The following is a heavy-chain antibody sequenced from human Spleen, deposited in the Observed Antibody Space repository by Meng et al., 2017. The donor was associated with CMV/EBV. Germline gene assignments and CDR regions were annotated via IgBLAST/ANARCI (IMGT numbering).Heavy chain of an antibody. J-gene: IGHJ6*02. V-gene: IGHV3-21*01. CDR1: GFSFSSYA. D-gene: IGHD6-13*01. Sequence: GESLKISCASSGFSFSSYAMNRVRQAPGKGLEWVSSISSTGSYIYYADSVKGRFTIFRDNAKNSLYLQMNSLRAEDTAVYYCAKSWDGMDVWGQGTTVTVSS. CDR2: ISSTGSYI. CDR3: AKSWDGMDV.